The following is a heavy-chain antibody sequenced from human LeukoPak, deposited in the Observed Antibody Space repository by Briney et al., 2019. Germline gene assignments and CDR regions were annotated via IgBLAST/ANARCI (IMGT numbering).Heavy chain of an antibody. Sequence: GGSLRLSCAASGFTFHEYAMYWVRQAPGKGLVWVSHINSDGSWTSYADSVKGRFTISKDNAKNTVYLQMNSLRAEDTAVYYCVSFYETYWGRGTLVTVSS. CDR2: INSDGSWT. D-gene: IGHD2/OR15-2a*01. CDR1: GFTFHEYA. V-gene: IGHV3-74*01. CDR3: VSFYETY. J-gene: IGHJ4*02.